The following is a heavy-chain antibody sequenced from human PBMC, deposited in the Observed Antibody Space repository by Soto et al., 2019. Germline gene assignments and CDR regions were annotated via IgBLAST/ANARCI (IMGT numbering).Heavy chain of an antibody. D-gene: IGHD3-10*01. CDR3: TRSKPTYYGSGSYSDY. V-gene: IGHV4-39*01. Sequence: QLQLQESGPRLVKPSETLSLTCTVSGASIRSNTYYWSWIRQPPGKGLEWIGSIYFSGSTYYNPSLKSRVTISVDTSKNQCSLELSSVTAADTAEYYCTRSKPTYYGSGSYSDYWGQGTLVTVSS. CDR1: GASIRSNTYY. J-gene: IGHJ4*02. CDR2: IYFSGST.